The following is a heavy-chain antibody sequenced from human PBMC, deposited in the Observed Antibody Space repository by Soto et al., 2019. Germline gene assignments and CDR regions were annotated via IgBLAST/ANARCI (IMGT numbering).Heavy chain of an antibody. CDR1: GYSFSNYG. Sequence: VPLVQSGGEVKQPGASVKVSCRASGYSFSNYGITWVRQAPGQGLEWMGWISGYNSHTNYAQKLQGRVRMTKDTTRSTACLEVRSLRIEDTAVNYCGRERQWEPVPYWGQGTPVTDSS. CDR3: GRERQWEPVPY. J-gene: IGHJ4*02. CDR2: ISGYNSHT. V-gene: IGHV1-18*01. D-gene: IGHD1-26*01.